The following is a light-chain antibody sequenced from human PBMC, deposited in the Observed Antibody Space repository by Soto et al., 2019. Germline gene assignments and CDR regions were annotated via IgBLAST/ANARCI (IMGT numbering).Light chain of an antibody. V-gene: IGKV3-11*01. CDR3: HQRSNLYT. CDR1: QSVSSY. CDR2: DAS. Sequence: EIVLTQSPATLSLSPGERATLSCSASQSVSSYLAWYQQKPGQAPRLLIYDASNRATGIPARFSGSGSGTDFTLTISSLEPEDFAVYYCHQRSNLYTFGQGTKLEIK. J-gene: IGKJ2*01.